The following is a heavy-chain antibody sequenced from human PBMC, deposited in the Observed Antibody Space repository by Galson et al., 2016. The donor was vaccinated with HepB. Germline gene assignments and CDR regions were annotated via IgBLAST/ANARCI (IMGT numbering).Heavy chain of an antibody. J-gene: IGHJ3*02. CDR2: IYWTDDK. CDR3: AHRPPYGESFKNEAVDI. Sequence: PALVKPTQTLTLTCTFSGFSLSTGGVGVGWIRQPPGKALEWLALIYWTDDKRYSPSLKSRLTITKDTSKNQVVLTMTNMDPVDTATYYCAHRPPYGESFKNEAVDIWGRGTMVSVSP. CDR1: GFSLSTGGVG. D-gene: IGHD3-10*01. V-gene: IGHV2-5*01.